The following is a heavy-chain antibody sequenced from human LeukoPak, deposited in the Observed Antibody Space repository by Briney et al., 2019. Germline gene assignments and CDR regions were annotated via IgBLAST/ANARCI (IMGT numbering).Heavy chain of an antibody. Sequence: GGSLRLSCAASGITFSSYAMSWVRQAPGKGLEWVSAISGSGGSTYYADSAKGRFTISRDNSKNTLYLQMNSLRAEDTAVYYCAKDQRMTTVVSPKDYWGQGTLVTVSS. CDR1: GITFSSYA. CDR3: AKDQRMTTVVSPKDY. CDR2: ISGSGGST. D-gene: IGHD4-23*01. J-gene: IGHJ4*02. V-gene: IGHV3-23*01.